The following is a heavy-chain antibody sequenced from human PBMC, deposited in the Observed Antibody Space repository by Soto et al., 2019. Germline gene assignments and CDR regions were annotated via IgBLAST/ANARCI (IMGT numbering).Heavy chain of an antibody. Sequence: GGSLRLSCAASGFTFSSYAMSWVRQAPGKGLEWVSAISGSGGSTYYADSVKGRFTISRDNSKNTLYLQMNSLRAEDTAVYYCAKDYLDYYDSSGYYRDAFDLWGQGTMVTVSS. D-gene: IGHD3-22*01. V-gene: IGHV3-23*01. CDR3: AKDYLDYYDSSGYYRDAFDL. CDR1: GFTFSSYA. CDR2: ISGSGGST. J-gene: IGHJ3*01.